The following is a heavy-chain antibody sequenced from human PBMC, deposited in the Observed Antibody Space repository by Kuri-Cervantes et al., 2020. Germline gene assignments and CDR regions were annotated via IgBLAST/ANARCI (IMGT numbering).Heavy chain of an antibody. J-gene: IGHJ6*02. V-gene: IGHV3-30-3*01. CDR3: ARDVVVPAAIKATYYYYYGMDV. D-gene: IGHD2-2*01. CDR2: ISYDGSNK. CDR1: GFTFSSYA. Sequence: GGSLRLSCAASGFTFSSYAMHWVRQAPGKGLEWVTVISYDGSNKYYADSVKGRFTISRDNSKNTLYLQMNSLRAEDTAVYYCARDVVVPAAIKATYYYYYGMDVWGQGTTVTVSS.